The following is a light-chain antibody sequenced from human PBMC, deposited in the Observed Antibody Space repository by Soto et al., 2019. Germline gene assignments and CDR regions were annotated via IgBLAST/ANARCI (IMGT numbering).Light chain of an antibody. J-gene: IGKJ1*01. CDR3: QQYNNWPPKT. CDR2: GAS. Sequence: EIVMTQSPATLSVSPGERATLSCRASQSVSKNLAWYQHKPGQAPRLLIYGASTRATGIPARFSGSGSGTEFTLTISSLQSEDSALYYCQQYNNWPPKTFGQGTKVEIK. CDR1: QSVSKN. V-gene: IGKV3-15*01.